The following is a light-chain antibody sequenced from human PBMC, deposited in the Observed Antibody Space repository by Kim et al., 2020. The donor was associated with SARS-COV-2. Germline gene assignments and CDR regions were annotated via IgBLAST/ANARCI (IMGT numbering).Light chain of an antibody. J-gene: IGLJ1*01. CDR1: SRDVGSYNL. V-gene: IGLV2-23*02. Sequence: GQSITISCTGTSRDVGSYNLVSWYQQHPGKAPNLMIYEVSKRPSGVSNRFSGSKSGNTASLTISGLQAEDEADYYCCSYAGSSTYVFGTGTKVTVL. CDR2: EVS. CDR3: CSYAGSSTYV.